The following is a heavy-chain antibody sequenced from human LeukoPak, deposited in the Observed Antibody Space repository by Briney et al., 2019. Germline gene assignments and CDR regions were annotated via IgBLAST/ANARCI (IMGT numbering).Heavy chain of an antibody. CDR1: GFTFSSYA. J-gene: IGHJ5*02. CDR2: ISYDGSNK. V-gene: IGHV3-30-3*01. CDR3: ARGYGDYGVSWFDP. Sequence: GGSLRLSCAASGFTFSSYAMHWVRQAPGKGLEWVAVISYDGSNKYYADSVKGRFTISRDNSRNTLYLQMNSLRAEDTAVYYCARGYGDYGVSWFDPWGQGTLVTVSS. D-gene: IGHD4-17*01.